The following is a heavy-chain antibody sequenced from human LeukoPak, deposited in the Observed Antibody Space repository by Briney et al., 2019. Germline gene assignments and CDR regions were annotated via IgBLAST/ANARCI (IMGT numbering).Heavy chain of an antibody. J-gene: IGHJ4*02. D-gene: IGHD6-6*01. CDR2: IYHSGST. CDR1: GGSISSGGYY. Sequence: PSETLSLTCTVSGGSISSGGYYWSWIRQPPGKGLEWIGYIYHSGSTYYNPSLKSRVTISVDRSKNQFSLKLSSVTAADTAVYYCAREVAEGEYSSSGGYFDYWGQGTLVTVSS. V-gene: IGHV4-30-2*01. CDR3: AREVAEGEYSSSGGYFDY.